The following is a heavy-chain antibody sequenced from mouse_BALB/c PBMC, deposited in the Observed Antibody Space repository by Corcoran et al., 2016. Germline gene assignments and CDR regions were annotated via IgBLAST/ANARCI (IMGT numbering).Heavy chain of an antibody. Sequence: VQLQQAGPELVNPGASVKISCKYSGYPYTGYYMHWVKQSHVKSLEWIGRINPYNGATSYNQNFKDKASLTVDKSSNTAYMELHSRTSEDSAVYYCARGALLRYFDYWGQGTTLTVSS. CDR3: ARGALLRYFDY. V-gene: IGHV1-26*01. J-gene: IGHJ2*01. CDR1: GYPYTGYY. CDR2: INPYNGAT. D-gene: IGHD1-1*01.